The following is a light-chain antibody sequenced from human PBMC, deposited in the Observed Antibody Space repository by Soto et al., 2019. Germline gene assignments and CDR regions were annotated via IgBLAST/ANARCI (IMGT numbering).Light chain of an antibody. J-gene: IGLJ1*01. CDR1: SSDVGGYNF. V-gene: IGLV2-14*01. CDR3: SSYTSSSTLV. Sequence: QSALTQPASVSGSPGQSITISCTGTSSDVGGYNFVSWYQQHPGKAPKLMIYDVNTRPSGVSNRFSGSKSGNTASLTISGLQAKDEADYYCSSYTSSSTLVFGPGTKVTVL. CDR2: DVN.